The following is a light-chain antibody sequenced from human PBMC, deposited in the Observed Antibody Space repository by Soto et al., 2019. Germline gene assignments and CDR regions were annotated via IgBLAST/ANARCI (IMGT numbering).Light chain of an antibody. CDR2: GAS. CDR1: QSVSSN. Sequence: EIVMTQSPATLSVSPGERATLSCRASQSVSSNLAWYQQKPGQAPRLLIYGASTRATGIPARFSGSGTGTEFTLTISSLQSEDFATYYCQQYYSYPITFGQGTRLEIK. CDR3: QQYYSYPIT. J-gene: IGKJ5*01. V-gene: IGKV3-15*01.